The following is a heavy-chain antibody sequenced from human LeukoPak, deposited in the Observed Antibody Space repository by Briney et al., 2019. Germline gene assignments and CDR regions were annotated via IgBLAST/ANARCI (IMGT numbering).Heavy chain of an antibody. J-gene: IGHJ4*02. Sequence: SETLSLTCTVSGGSISSYYWSWIRQPPGKGLEWIGYIYYSGSTNYNPSLKSRVTISVDTSKNQFSLKLSSVTAADTAVYYCARLSGYSSGYYFDYWGQGTLVTVSS. CDR2: IYYSGST. CDR3: ARLSGYSSGYYFDY. CDR1: GGSISSYY. D-gene: IGHD3-22*01. V-gene: IGHV4-59*12.